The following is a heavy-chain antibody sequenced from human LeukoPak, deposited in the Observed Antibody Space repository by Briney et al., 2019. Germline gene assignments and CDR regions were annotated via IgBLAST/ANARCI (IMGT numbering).Heavy chain of an antibody. CDR2: IYYDGST. CDR1: GGSISSSTYY. J-gene: IGHJ4*02. Sequence: PSETLSLTCTVSGGSISSSTYYWGWIRQPPGKGLEWIGNIYYDGSTYYNPSVKSRVTMSVDTSKNQFSLKLSSVTAADTAVYYCARWGFGSIAVAGGYYFDYWGQGTLVTVSS. D-gene: IGHD6-19*01. V-gene: IGHV4-39*07. CDR3: ARWGFGSIAVAGGYYFDY.